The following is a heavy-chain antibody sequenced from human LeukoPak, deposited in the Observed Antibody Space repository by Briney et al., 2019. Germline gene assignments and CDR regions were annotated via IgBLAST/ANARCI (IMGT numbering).Heavy chain of an antibody. CDR1: GYPFTSYY. Sequence: ASVKVSCKASGYPFTSYYIHWVRQAPGQGLEWMGIIDPSGPSTSYAQKFQGRVTMTRDTSTNTVYMELSSLTSEDTAVYYCARDYYDSSGYYYFDYWGQGTLVTVSS. CDR2: IDPSGPST. D-gene: IGHD3-22*01. CDR3: ARDYYDSSGYYYFDY. V-gene: IGHV1-46*01. J-gene: IGHJ4*02.